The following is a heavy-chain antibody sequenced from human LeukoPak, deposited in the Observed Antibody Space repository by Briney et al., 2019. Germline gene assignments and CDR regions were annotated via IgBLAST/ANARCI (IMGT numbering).Heavy chain of an antibody. V-gene: IGHV3-30*04. Sequence: GGPLRLSCAASGFTFSSYAMHWVRQAPGKGLEWVAVISYDGSNKYYADSVKGRLTISRDNSKNTLYLQMNSLRAEGTAVYYCAKVSKVLHYYGSGSYYGPFDYWGQGTLVTVSS. D-gene: IGHD3-10*01. CDR2: ISYDGSNK. J-gene: IGHJ4*02. CDR1: GFTFSSYA. CDR3: AKVSKVLHYYGSGSYYGPFDY.